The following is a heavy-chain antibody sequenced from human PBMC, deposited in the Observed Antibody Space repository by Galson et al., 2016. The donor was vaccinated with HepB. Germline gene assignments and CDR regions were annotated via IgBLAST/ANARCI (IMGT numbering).Heavy chain of an antibody. J-gene: IGHJ5*02. V-gene: IGHV4-34*01. CDR3: ARGRSRRLWLGELSSGFDP. Sequence: SETLSLTCAVYGGSFGGYYWSWIRQPPGKGLEWIGEINHSGSTNYNPSLKSRVTISVDTSKNQFSLKLSSVTAADTAVYYCARGRSRRLWLGELSSGFDPWGPGTLVTVSS. CDR2: INHSGST. CDR1: GGSFGGYY. D-gene: IGHD3-10*01.